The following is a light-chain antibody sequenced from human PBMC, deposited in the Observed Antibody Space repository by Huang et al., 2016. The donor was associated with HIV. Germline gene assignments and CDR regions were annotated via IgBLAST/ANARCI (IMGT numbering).Light chain of an antibody. CDR2: LGS. V-gene: IGKV2-28*01. J-gene: IGKJ3*01. CDR1: QSLLHSYGYNF. Sequence: DIILTQSPLSLPVTPGEPASISCRSSQSLLHSYGYNFLQWYVQKPGQSPQPLISLGSDRASGVPDRFTGSGSGTDFTLEISNVEAEDVGIYYCMQTLQTPYTFGPGTTVDF. CDR3: MQTLQTPYT.